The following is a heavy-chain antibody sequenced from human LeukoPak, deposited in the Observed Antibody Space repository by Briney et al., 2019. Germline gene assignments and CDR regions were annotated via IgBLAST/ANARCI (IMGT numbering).Heavy chain of an antibody. CDR1: GGSISSSSYY. Sequence: SETLSLTCTVSGGSISSSSYYWGWIRQPPGKGLEWIGSIYYSGSTYYNPSLKSRVTISVDTSKNQFSLKLSSVTAADTAVYYCARDPGDIVAVPAAIPVSGPEELNWFDPWGQGTLVTVSS. CDR3: ARDPGDIVAVPAAIPVSGPEELNWFDP. CDR2: IYYSGST. V-gene: IGHV4-39*07. D-gene: IGHD2-2*02. J-gene: IGHJ5*02.